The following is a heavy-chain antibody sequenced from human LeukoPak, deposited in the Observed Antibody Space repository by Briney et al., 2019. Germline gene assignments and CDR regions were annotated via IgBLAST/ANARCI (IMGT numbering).Heavy chain of an antibody. Sequence: GRSLRLSCAASGFTFSSYGMHWVRQAPGKGLECVAVISYDGSNKYYADSVKGRFTISRGNSKNTLYLQMNSLRAEDTAVYYCARDRAGRYFGSGNYYYYYGMDVWGQGTTVTVSS. CDR3: ARDRAGRYFGSGNYYYYYGMDV. CDR2: ISYDGSNK. V-gene: IGHV3-30*03. J-gene: IGHJ6*02. D-gene: IGHD3-10*01. CDR1: GFTFSSYG.